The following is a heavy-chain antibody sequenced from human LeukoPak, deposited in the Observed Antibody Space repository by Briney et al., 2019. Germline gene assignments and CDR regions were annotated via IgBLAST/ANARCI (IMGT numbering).Heavy chain of an antibody. CDR3: ARRPSQVFWSGPPGYGMDV. Sequence: ASVKVSCKASGYTFTSYYMHWVRQAPGQGLEWMGIINPSGGSTSYAQKFQGRVTMTRDTSTSTVYMELSSLRSEDTAVYYCARRPSQVFWSGPPGYGMDVWGQGTTVTVSS. CDR1: GYTFTSYY. CDR2: INPSGGST. J-gene: IGHJ6*02. V-gene: IGHV1-46*01. D-gene: IGHD3-3*01.